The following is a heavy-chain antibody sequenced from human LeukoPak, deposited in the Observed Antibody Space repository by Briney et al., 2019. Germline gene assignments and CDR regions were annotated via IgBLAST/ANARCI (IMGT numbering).Heavy chain of an antibody. CDR1: GFTFSSYW. V-gene: IGHV3-74*01. Sequence: GGSLRLSCAASGFTFSSYWMNWVRQAPGKGLVWVSRIDTDGSSTTYADSVKGRFTISRDNAKNTLYLQMNSLRAEDTAVYYCASGFTIFGVVNDGFDIWGQGTKVTVSS. CDR3: ASGFTIFGVVNDGFDI. J-gene: IGHJ3*02. D-gene: IGHD3-3*01. CDR2: IDTDGSST.